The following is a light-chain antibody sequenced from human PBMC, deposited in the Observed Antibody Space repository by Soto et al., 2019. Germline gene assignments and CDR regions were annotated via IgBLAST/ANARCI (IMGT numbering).Light chain of an antibody. CDR2: DVS. V-gene: IGLV2-14*03. CDR1: SSDVGVYNY. J-gene: IGLJ2*01. Sequence: QSALTQPASVSGSPGQSITISCTGTSSDVGVYNYVSWYQHHPGKAPKLMIYDVSNRPSGVSNRFSGSKSGNTASLTISGLQAEDEADYYCSSYPTSITAVFGGGTQLAVL. CDR3: SSYPTSITAV.